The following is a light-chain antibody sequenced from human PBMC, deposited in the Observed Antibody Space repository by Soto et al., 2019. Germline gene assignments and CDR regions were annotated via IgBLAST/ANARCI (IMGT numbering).Light chain of an antibody. Sequence: QMTPSPSSLFASVGDRVTITCRASQSISSHLNWYQQKVGQTPRLLIYAASTLQSEVPPRFSGSGSGTEFTLTISRLQREDFATYYCQQSHSAPLTFGGGTKIQI. J-gene: IGKJ4*01. CDR1: QSISSH. CDR2: AAS. V-gene: IGKV1-39*01. CDR3: QQSHSAPLT.